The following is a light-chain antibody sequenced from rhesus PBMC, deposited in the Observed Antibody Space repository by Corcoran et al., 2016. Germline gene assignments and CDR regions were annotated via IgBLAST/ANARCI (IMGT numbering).Light chain of an antibody. Sequence: QAALTQPRSVSGSPGQSVTISCTGTSSDIGGYNYVSWYQQHPGTAPKLMIYEVSKRPSGVSDRFSGSKAGNTSSLTSSGLQADDEADYYCCSYAGSYTYIVGAGTRLTVL. CDR2: EVS. CDR3: CSYAGSYTYI. V-gene: IGLV2-32*01. J-gene: IGLJ1*01. CDR1: SSDIGGYNY.